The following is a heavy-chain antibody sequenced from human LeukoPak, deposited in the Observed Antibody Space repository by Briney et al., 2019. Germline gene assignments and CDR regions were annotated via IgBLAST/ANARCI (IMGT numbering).Heavy chain of an antibody. CDR2: IYTSGST. J-gene: IGHJ1*01. Sequence: NPSETLSLTCTVSGGSISSYYWSWIRQPPGKGLEWIGYIYTSGSTNYNPSLKSRVTISVDTSKNQFSLKLTSVTAADTAVYFCARHLYLEYFQECGQGTLVTVSS. CDR3: ARHLYLEYFQE. D-gene: IGHD3-16*01. CDR1: GGSISSYY. V-gene: IGHV4-4*09.